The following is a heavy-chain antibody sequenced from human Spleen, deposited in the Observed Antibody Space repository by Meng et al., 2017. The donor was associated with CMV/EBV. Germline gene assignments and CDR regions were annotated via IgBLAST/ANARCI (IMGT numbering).Heavy chain of an antibody. CDR1: GYNFTGYY. V-gene: IGHV1-2*02. J-gene: IGHJ6*02. D-gene: IGHD3-16*01. CDR3: ARDGVQSFYYYYGMDV. CDR2: INPKSGDT. Sequence: ASVKVSCKASGYNFTGYYMHWVRQAPGQGLEWVGWINPKSGDTKFAQRFQGRVTMTRDTSISTAYMELSRLRSDDTAVYYCARDGVQSFYYYYGMDVWGQGTTVTVSS.